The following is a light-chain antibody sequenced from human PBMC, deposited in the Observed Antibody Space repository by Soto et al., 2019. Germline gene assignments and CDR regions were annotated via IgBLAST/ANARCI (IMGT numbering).Light chain of an antibody. CDR3: QQSYSSPVT. J-gene: IGKJ5*01. V-gene: IGKV1-39*01. CDR1: QNITTY. CDR2: GAS. Sequence: DIKMSQSPFSLSASVGDRVASTCRASQNITTYVNWYQQKPGKAPNLLIYGASNLQSGVPSRFSGSGSGTEFTLTISSLRPEDLATYYCQQSYSSPVTFGQGTLLEIK.